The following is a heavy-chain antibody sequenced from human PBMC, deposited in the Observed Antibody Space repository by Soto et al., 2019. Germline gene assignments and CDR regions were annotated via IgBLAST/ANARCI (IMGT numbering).Heavy chain of an antibody. CDR1: GFTFSNYA. J-gene: IGHJ6*02. CDR3: AKDPDTFQYSSGWSPYMDV. Sequence: GGSLRLSCAASGFTFSNYAMNWVRQAPGKGLEWVSGISDSGDNTFYADSVRGRFTVSRDNSKNTLYLQMDSLRAEDTAVFYCAKDPDTFQYSSGWSPYMDVWGQGTTVTVSS. V-gene: IGHV3-23*01. CDR2: ISDSGDNT. D-gene: IGHD6-19*01.